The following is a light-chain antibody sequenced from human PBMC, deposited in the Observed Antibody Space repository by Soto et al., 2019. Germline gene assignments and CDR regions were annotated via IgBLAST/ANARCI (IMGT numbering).Light chain of an antibody. CDR1: SSDVGAYNY. CDR2: EVS. Sequence: QPVLTQPPSASGSPGQSVTISCTGTSSDVGAYNYVSWYQQHPDKAPKLMIYEVSKRPSGVPDRFSGSKSGNTASLTVSGLQAEEEADYYCSSYAGSNKVFGGGTQLTVL. CDR3: SSYAGSNKV. V-gene: IGLV2-8*01. J-gene: IGLJ2*01.